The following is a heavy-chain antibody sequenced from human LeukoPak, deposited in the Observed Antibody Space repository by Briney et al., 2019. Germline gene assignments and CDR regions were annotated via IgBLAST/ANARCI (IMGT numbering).Heavy chain of an antibody. CDR3: ARKSLRRGFDY. Sequence: ASVKVSCKASGYTFTGYYMHWVRQAPGQGLEWMGWISAYNGNTNYAQKLQGRVTMTTDTSTSTAYMELRSLRSDDTAVYYCARKSLRRGFDYWGQGTLVTVSS. D-gene: IGHD3-16*01. CDR2: ISAYNGNT. V-gene: IGHV1-18*04. CDR1: GYTFTGYY. J-gene: IGHJ4*02.